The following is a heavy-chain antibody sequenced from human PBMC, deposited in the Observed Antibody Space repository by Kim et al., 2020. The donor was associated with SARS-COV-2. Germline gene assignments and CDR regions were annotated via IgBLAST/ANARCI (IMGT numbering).Heavy chain of an antibody. J-gene: IGHJ6*02. V-gene: IGHV1-8*01. Sequence: YEQKFKGRVTMTRNTSISTAYMELSSLRSEDTAVYYCARHGDYYYYGMDVWGQGTTVTVSS. D-gene: IGHD4-17*01. CDR3: ARHGDYYYYGMDV.